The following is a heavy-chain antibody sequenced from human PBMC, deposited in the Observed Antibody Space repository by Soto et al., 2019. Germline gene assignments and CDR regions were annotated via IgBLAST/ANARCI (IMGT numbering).Heavy chain of an antibody. CDR3: AREGTCSSTSCPTYFSFGMDV. D-gene: IGHD2-2*01. CDR1: GYTFASYG. CDR2: ISAYNGNT. J-gene: IGHJ6*02. V-gene: IGHV1-18*01. Sequence: QVQLVQSGAEVKKPGASVKVSCKASGYTFASYGISWVRQAPGQGLEWMGWISAYNGNTNYAQKLQGRVTMTTDTFMDTGYMEVRSLRSDDTAVYYCAREGTCSSTSCPTYFSFGMDVWGQGTTVTVSS.